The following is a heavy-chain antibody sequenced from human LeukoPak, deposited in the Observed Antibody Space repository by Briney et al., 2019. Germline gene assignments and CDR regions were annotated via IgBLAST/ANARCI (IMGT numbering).Heavy chain of an antibody. D-gene: IGHD3-9*01. CDR1: GGSFSGYY. J-gene: IGHJ5*02. CDR2: INHSGST. V-gene: IGHV4-34*01. CDR3: ARERVRYVANWFDP. Sequence: SQTLSLTCAVYGGSFSGYYWSWIRQPPGKGLEWIGEINHSGSTNYNPSLKSRVTISVDTSKNQFSLKLSSVTAADTAVYYCARERVRYVANWFDPWGQGTLVTVSS.